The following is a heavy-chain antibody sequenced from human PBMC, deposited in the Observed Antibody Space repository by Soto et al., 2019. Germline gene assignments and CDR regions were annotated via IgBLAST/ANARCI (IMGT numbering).Heavy chain of an antibody. D-gene: IGHD3-3*01. J-gene: IGHJ4*02. CDR1: GFSLSNAGLG. Sequence: QVTLKESGPVLVKPTETLTLTCTVSGFSLSNAGLGVSWIRQPPGKALEWLAHIFTSDDKSYRTSLKSRLTLSKDPAKRQVVLNMTDMDPVDTATYYCARILPIYGTSGFLDYWGQGTMVTVSS. CDR2: IFTSDDK. CDR3: ARILPIYGTSGFLDY. V-gene: IGHV2-26*01.